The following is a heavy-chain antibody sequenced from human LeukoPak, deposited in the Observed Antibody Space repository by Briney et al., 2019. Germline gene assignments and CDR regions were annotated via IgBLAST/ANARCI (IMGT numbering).Heavy chain of an antibody. CDR2: IHYSGTT. J-gene: IGHJ4*02. V-gene: IGHV4-59*01. CDR1: GGSISTYY. D-gene: IGHD5-12*01. CDR3: AREYSSFEY. Sequence: SETLSLTCSVSGGSISTYYWHWIRQPPGKGLEWIGYIHYSGTTSYNPSLKSRLTILVDTSKNQFSLNLRSVTAADTAVYYCAREYSSFEYWGQGTLVTVSS.